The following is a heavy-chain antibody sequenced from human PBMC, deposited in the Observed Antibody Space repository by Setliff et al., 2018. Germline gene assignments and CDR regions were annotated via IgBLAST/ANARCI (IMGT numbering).Heavy chain of an antibody. CDR1: GGSFSGYS. Sequence: PSETLSLTCAVYGGSFSGYSWSWIRQPPGKGLEWIGEINHSGSTNYNPSLKSRVTISVDTSKNQFSLKVNSVTAADTAVYYCARGADYHDTSGYSHWGQGTLVTV. D-gene: IGHD3-22*01. J-gene: IGHJ4*02. CDR3: ARGADYHDTSGYSH. CDR2: INHSGST. V-gene: IGHV4-34*01.